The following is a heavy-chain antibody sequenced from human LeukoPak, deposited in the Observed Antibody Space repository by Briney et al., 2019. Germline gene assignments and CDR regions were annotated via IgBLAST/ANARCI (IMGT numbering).Heavy chain of an antibody. D-gene: IGHD6-19*01. CDR3: ARGVAVAGYYYYMDV. CDR2: ISWDGGST. CDR1: GFTFDDYA. Sequence: GGSLRLSCAASGFTFDDYAMHWVRQAPGKGLEWVSLISWDGGSTYYADSVKGRFTISRDNAKNSLYLQMNSLRAEDTAVYYCARGVAVAGYYYYMDVWGKGTTVTVSS. J-gene: IGHJ6*03. V-gene: IGHV3-43D*03.